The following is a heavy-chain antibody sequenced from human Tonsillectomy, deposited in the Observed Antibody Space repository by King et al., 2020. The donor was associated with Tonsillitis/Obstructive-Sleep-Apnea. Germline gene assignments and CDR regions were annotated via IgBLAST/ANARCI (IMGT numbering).Heavy chain of an antibody. D-gene: IGHD2-2*01. V-gene: IGHV3-33*01. CDR3: ARGDCSSTSCYHADY. Sequence: VQLVESGGGVVQPGRSLRLSCAASGFTFSSYGMHWVRQAPGKGLEWVAVIWYDGSNKYYADSVKGRFTISRDNSRNTLYLQMNSLRAEDTAGYYCARGDCSSTSCYHADYWGQGTLVTVSS. CDR2: IWYDGSNK. J-gene: IGHJ4*02. CDR1: GFTFSSYG.